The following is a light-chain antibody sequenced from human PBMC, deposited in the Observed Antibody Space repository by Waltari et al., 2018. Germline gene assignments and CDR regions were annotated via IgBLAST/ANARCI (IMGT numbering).Light chain of an antibody. Sequence: QTVVTQEPSVSVSPGGTVTLTCGLNSGSVSRSRYPAWYRPTPGQPPVRLVDNTRTRAFRIRPRFFGSILENKATLTIAQVHADDECYYFCIFYLGGRIWVFGGGTKLTV. CDR1: SGSVSRSRY. J-gene: IGLJ3*02. CDR3: IFYLGGRIWV. V-gene: IGLV8-61*01. CDR2: NTR.